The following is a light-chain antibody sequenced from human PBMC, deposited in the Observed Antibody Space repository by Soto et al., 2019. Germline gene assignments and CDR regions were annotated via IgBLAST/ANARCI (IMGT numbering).Light chain of an antibody. CDR2: GAS. J-gene: IGKJ1*01. Sequence: EIEMTQSPSTLSLSPGERATLSCRASEPVSTSFYAWYQQKRGQTPRLLIYGASDRANGVPDRFSGSGSGTDFTLSISELDPEDFAVYYCQVYHWSLTWTFGPGTKVDI. CDR1: EPVSTSF. CDR3: QVYHWSLTWT. V-gene: IGKV3-20*01.